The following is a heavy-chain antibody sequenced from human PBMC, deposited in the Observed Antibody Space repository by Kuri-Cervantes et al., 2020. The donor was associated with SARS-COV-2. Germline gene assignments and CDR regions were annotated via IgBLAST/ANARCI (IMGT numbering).Heavy chain of an antibody. CDR1: GYTFTSYG. CDR3: ANTPAGSSSWQYAFWFAP. J-gene: IGHJ5*02. D-gene: IGHD6-13*01. V-gene: IGHV1-69*13. Sequence: SVKVSCKASGYTFTSYGISWVRQAPGQGLEWMGGIIPIFGTANYAQKFQGRVTITADESTSTAYMELSSLRSEDTAVYYCANTPAGSSSWQYAFWFAPWGHGTQVPCSS. CDR2: IIPIFGTA.